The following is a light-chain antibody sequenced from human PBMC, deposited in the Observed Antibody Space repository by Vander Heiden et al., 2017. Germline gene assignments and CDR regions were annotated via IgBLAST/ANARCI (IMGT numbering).Light chain of an antibody. CDR2: AAS. Sequence: DIQMTQSPSSLSASVGDRVSITCRASQGISNSLAWYQQKPGKVPKLLIYAASTLQSGDPSRFSGSGSGTDFTLTISSLQPEDVATYYCQKYNSAPWTFGQGTKVEIK. CDR3: QKYNSAPWT. J-gene: IGKJ1*01. CDR1: QGISNS. V-gene: IGKV1-27*01.